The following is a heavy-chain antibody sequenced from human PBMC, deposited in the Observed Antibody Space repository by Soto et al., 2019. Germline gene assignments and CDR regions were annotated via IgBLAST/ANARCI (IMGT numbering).Heavy chain of an antibody. CDR1: GYTFTSYA. CDR2: INAGNGNT. J-gene: IGHJ4*02. Sequence: QVQLVQSGAEEKKPGASVKVSCKASGYTFTSYAMHWVRQAPGQRLEWMGWINAGNGNTKYSQKIQGRGTITRDTSASRGYMELSSLRSEDKAVYYCARSLVVVTALDYWGQGTLVSVSS. V-gene: IGHV1-3*05. D-gene: IGHD2-21*02. CDR3: ARSLVVVTALDY.